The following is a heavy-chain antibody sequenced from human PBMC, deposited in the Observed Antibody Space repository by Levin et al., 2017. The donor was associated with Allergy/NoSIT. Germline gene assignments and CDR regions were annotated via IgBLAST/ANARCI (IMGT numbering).Heavy chain of an antibody. Sequence: GGSLRLSCAASGFTFDDYAMHWVRQAPGKGLEWVSLISWDGGSTYYADSVKGRFSISRDNSKNSLYLQMNSLRPEDTALYYCAKGLRYYYYGMDVWGQGTTVTVSS. CDR1: GFTFDDYA. J-gene: IGHJ6*02. CDR3: AKGLRYYYYGMDV. D-gene: IGHD5-18*01. CDR2: ISWDGGST. V-gene: IGHV3-43D*03.